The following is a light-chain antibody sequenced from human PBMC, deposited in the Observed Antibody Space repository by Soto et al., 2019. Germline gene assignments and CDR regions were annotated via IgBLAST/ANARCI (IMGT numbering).Light chain of an antibody. J-gene: IGLJ1*01. CDR3: QTWGTGIHYV. Sequence: QLVLTQSPSASASLGASVKLTCTLSSGHSSYAIAWHQQQPEKGPRYLMKLNSDGSHSKGDGIPDRFSGSSSGAERYLTISILQSEDEADYYCQTWGTGIHYVFGTGTKLTAL. CDR1: SGHSSYA. V-gene: IGLV4-69*01. CDR2: LNSDGSH.